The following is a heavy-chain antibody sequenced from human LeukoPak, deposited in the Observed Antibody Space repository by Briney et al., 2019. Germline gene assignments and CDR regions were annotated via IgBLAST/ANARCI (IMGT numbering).Heavy chain of an antibody. V-gene: IGHV3-9*01. CDR2: ISWNSGSI. Sequence: GGPLRLSCAASGFTFDDYAMHWVRQAPGKGLEWVSGISWNSGSIGYADSVKGRFTISRDNAKNSLYLQMNSLRAEDTALYYCAKGTVSGYYYTLGYWGQGTLVTVSS. CDR3: AKGTVSGYYYTLGY. D-gene: IGHD3-22*01. J-gene: IGHJ4*02. CDR1: GFTFDDYA.